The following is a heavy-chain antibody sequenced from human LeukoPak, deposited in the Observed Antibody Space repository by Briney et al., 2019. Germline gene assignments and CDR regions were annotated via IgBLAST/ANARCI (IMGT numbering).Heavy chain of an antibody. V-gene: IGHV4-34*01. Sequence: SETLSLTCAVYGGSFSGYYWSWIRQPPGKGLEWIGEINHSGSTNYNPSLKSRVTISVDTSKNQFSLKLSSVTAADTAVYYCARSYPEGPYDYWGQGTLVTVSS. CDR3: ARSYPEGPYDY. CDR2: INHSGST. D-gene: IGHD2-2*02. J-gene: IGHJ4*02. CDR1: GGSFSGYY.